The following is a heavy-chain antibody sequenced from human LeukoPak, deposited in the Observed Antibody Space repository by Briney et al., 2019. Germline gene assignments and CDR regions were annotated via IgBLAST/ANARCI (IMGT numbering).Heavy chain of an antibody. D-gene: IGHD3-16*02. CDR3: ARASKITFGGVIVN. J-gene: IGHJ4*02. Sequence: ASVKVSCKASGYTFTSYAMHWVRQAPGQRLEWMGWINAGNGDTKYSQKFQGRVTITRDTSASTAYMELSSLRSEDTAVYYCARASKITFGGVIVNWGQGTLVTVSS. CDR1: GYTFTSYA. CDR2: INAGNGDT. V-gene: IGHV1-3*01.